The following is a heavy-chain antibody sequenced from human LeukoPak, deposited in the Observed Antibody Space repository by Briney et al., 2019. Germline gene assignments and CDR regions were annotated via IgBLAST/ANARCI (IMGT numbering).Heavy chain of an antibody. D-gene: IGHD3-10*01. CDR3: ARDPSGSYPYDY. V-gene: IGHV1-2*02. J-gene: IGHJ4*02. Sequence: GASVKVSCKASGYTFTAYYMHWVRQAPGQGLEWMGWVNPNSGGTNYAQKFQGRVTMTRDTSISTAYMELSRLRSDDTAVYYCARDPSGSYPYDYWGQGTLVTVSS. CDR2: VNPNSGGT. CDR1: GYTFTAYY.